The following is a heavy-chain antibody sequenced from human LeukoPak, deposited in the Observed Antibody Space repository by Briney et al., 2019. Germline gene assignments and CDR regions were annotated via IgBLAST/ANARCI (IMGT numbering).Heavy chain of an antibody. CDR1: GFTFSSYA. CDR2: ISGSGGST. J-gene: IGHJ4*02. CDR3: AKTGPKKLGYCSSTSCYYY. V-gene: IGHV3-23*01. D-gene: IGHD2-2*01. Sequence: GGSLRLSCAASGFTFSSYAVSWVRQAPGKGLEWVSAISGSGGSTYYADSVKGRFTISRDNSKNTLYLQMNSLRAEDTAVYYCAKTGPKKLGYCSSTSCYYYWGQGTLVTVSS.